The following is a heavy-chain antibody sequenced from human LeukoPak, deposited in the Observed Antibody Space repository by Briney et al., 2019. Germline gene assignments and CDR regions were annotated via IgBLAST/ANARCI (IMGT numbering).Heavy chain of an antibody. Sequence: SETLSLTCDVSGGSIHTYYWSWIRQSAGKGLEWIGRVHTSGSTNYNPSLKSRVTLSQDTSKNQVYLRLTSVTAADTAVFYCAKDRGYGSGTFSRNNWFDPWGQGTLVIVSS. J-gene: IGHJ5*02. CDR1: GGSIHTYY. D-gene: IGHD3-10*01. CDR3: AKDRGYGSGTFSRNNWFDP. CDR2: VHTSGST. V-gene: IGHV4-4*07.